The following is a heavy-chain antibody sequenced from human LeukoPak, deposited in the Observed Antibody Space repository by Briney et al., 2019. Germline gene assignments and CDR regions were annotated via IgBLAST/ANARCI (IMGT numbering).Heavy chain of an antibody. CDR1: GYTFTSYG. D-gene: IGHD1-26*01. V-gene: IGHV1-46*01. Sequence: ASVTVSCKASGYTFTSYGISWVRQAPGQGLEWMGLINPSGGSTSYAQKFQGRVTMTRDMSTSTVYMELSSLRSEDTAVYYCARDGPSGSYYDAFDIWGQGTMVTVSS. CDR3: ARDGPSGSYYDAFDI. CDR2: INPSGGST. J-gene: IGHJ3*02.